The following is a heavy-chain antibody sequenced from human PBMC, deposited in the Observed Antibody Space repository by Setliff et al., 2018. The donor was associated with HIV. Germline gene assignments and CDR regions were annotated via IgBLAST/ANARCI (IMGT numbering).Heavy chain of an antibody. CDR3: ASRGDNYGGYEYYFDY. D-gene: IGHD5-12*01. J-gene: IGHJ4*02. CDR2: IYYSGST. CDR1: GGSISSDYYF. Sequence: SETLSLTCTVSGGSISSDYYFWGWIRQPPGKGLEWIGSIYYSGSTYYNPPLKSRVTISLDTSKNQFSLRLTSVAATDTAVYYCASRGDNYGGYEYYFDYWGQGTLVTVSS. V-gene: IGHV4-39*07.